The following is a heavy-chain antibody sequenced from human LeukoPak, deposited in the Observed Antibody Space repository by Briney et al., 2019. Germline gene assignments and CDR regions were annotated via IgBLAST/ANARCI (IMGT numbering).Heavy chain of an antibody. D-gene: IGHD3-10*01. CDR3: ARDLEGYHYGSGNYPQ. Sequence: ASVKVSCKASGYTFTAYYIHWVRQAPGQGLEWMGFINPNSGGTNYAQNFQGRVTMTRDTSISTAYMELSSLRSDDTAVYYCARDLEGYHYGSGNYPQWGQGTLVTVSS. CDR1: GYTFTAYY. J-gene: IGHJ4*02. CDR2: INPNSGGT. V-gene: IGHV1-2*02.